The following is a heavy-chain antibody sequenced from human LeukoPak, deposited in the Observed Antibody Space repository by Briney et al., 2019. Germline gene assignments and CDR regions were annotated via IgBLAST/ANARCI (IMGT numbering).Heavy chain of an antibody. Sequence: GGSLKLSWAASGFTFSNYGMNWVRQAPGKGLEWVSFTDTSGRYVYYGDSVKGRFTISRDNAKNLLFLQMNGLRAEDTALYYCARGRSITLLRGVAMSDGFDIWGQGAMVAVSS. J-gene: IGHJ3*02. CDR1: GFTFSNYG. CDR3: ARGRSITLLRGVAMSDGFDI. CDR2: TDTSGRYV. V-gene: IGHV3-21*06. D-gene: IGHD3-10*01.